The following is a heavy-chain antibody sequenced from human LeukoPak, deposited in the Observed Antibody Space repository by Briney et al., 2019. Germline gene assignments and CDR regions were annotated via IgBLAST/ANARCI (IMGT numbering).Heavy chain of an antibody. CDR3: ATEASYDSSGYETPHAFDI. V-gene: IGHV1-3*01. CDR2: INPGNGNT. D-gene: IGHD3-22*01. CDR1: GYTFTNHD. Sequence: ASVKVSCKASGYTFTNHDMHWVRQAPGQRLEWMGWINPGNGNTKYSQKFQGRVTITSDTSATTAYMELSSLRSEDTAVYYCATEASYDSSGYETPHAFDIWGQGTMVTVSS. J-gene: IGHJ3*02.